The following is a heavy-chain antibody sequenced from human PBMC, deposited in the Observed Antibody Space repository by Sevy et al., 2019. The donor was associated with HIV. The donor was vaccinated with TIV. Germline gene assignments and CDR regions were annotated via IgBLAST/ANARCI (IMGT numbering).Heavy chain of an antibody. Sequence: ASVKVSCKASGDTFTNFAFGWVRQAPGQGLEWMGRLIPMFGTGTTDYAQKFQGRVKITADESTSTAYMELSSLRSEDTAVYYCAGATDTYYTLDYWGQGTLVTVSS. CDR2: LIPMFGTGTT. D-gene: IGHD3-3*01. J-gene: IGHJ4*02. CDR1: GDTFTNFA. V-gene: IGHV1-69*13. CDR3: AGATDTYYTLDY.